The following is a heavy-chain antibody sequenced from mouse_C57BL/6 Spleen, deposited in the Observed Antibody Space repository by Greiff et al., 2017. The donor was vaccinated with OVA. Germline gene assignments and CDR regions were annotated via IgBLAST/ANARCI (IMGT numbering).Heavy chain of an antibody. Sequence: QVQLQQSGAELARPGASVKMSCKASGYTFTSYTMHWVKQRPGQGLEWIGYINPSSGYTKYNQKFKDKATLTADKSSSTAYMQLSSLTSEDSAVYYGARDVGTTVVATGDYWGQGTTLTVAS. CDR3: ARDVGTTVVATGDY. V-gene: IGHV1-4*01. J-gene: IGHJ2*01. D-gene: IGHD1-1*01. CDR2: INPSSGYT. CDR1: GYTFTSYT.